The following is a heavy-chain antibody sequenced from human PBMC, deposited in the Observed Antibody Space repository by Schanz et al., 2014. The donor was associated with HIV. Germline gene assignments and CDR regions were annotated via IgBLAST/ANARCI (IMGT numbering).Heavy chain of an antibody. CDR3: ASVRVGG. D-gene: IGHD3-10*01. CDR1: GFTISSNY. Sequence: EVQLVETGGGLIQPGGSLRLSCAVSGFTISSNYMSWVRQAPGKGLEWVSVVYIGDSTFYANSVKGRFTISRDNARNSLYLQMDSRRVEDTAVYHCASVRVGGWGQGTLVTVSS. V-gene: IGHV3-53*02. J-gene: IGHJ4*02. CDR2: VYIGDST.